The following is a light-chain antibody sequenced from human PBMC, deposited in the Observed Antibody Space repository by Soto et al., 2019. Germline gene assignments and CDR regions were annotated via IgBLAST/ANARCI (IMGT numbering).Light chain of an antibody. CDR3: QQRSKWPPEVT. CDR2: DAS. V-gene: IGKV3-11*01. J-gene: IGKJ5*01. Sequence: EIVLTQSPATLSLSPGERATLSCRASQSVSSYLAWYQQKPGQAPRLLIYDASNRATGISARFSGSGSGTDFTLTISSLEPEDFAVYYCQQRSKWPPEVTFGQGTRLEIK. CDR1: QSVSSY.